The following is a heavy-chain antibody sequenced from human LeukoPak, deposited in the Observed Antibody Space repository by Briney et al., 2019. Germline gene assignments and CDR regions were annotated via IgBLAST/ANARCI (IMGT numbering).Heavy chain of an antibody. Sequence: GGSLRLSCAASGFTFSSYAMSWVRQAPGKGLEWVSAISGSGGSTYYADSVKGRFTISRDNSKNTLYLQMNSLRAEDTAVYYCARGEVLRFLEWLLPPHYWGQGTLVTVSS. CDR3: ARGEVLRFLEWLLPPHY. CDR2: ISGSGGST. V-gene: IGHV3-23*01. D-gene: IGHD3-3*01. CDR1: GFTFSSYA. J-gene: IGHJ4*02.